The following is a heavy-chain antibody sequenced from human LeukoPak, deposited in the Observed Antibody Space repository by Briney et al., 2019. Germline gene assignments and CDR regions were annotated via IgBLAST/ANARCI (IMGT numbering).Heavy chain of an antibody. Sequence: PSETLSLTCTVSGGSISSYYWSWIRQPAGKGLEWIGRIYTSGSTNYNPSLKSRVTMSVDTSENQFSLKLSSVAAADTAVYYCARDTGGHYGSGSAWNWFDPCGEGTLVTVSS. J-gene: IGHJ5*02. CDR3: ARDTGGHYGSGSAWNWFDP. V-gene: IGHV4-4*07. CDR1: GGSISSYY. CDR2: IYTSGST. D-gene: IGHD3-10*01.